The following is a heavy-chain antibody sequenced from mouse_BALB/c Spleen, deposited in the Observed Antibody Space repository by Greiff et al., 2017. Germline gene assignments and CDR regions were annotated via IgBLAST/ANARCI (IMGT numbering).Heavy chain of an antibody. Sequence: EVQLVESGGGLVQPGGSLKLSCAASGFTFSSYTMSWVRQTPEKRLECVAYISNGGGSTYYPDTVKGRFTISRDNAKNTLYLQMSSLKSEDTAMYYCARHNYGSSYCFDYWGQGTTLTVSS. J-gene: IGHJ2*01. V-gene: IGHV5-12-2*01. CDR3: ARHNYGSSYCFDY. CDR2: ISNGGGST. D-gene: IGHD1-1*01. CDR1: GFTFSSYT.